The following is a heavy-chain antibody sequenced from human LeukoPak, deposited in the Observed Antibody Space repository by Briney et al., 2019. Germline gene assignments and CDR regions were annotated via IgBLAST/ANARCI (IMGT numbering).Heavy chain of an antibody. D-gene: IGHD6-13*01. J-gene: IGHJ4*02. Sequence: GASVKVSCKASGYTFTGYYMHWVRQALGQGPEGLGWINPNSGGTNYAQKFQGRVTMTRDTSISTAYMELSRLRSDDTAVYYCARDYSSSWYSLYYFDYWGQGTLVTVSS. CDR3: ARDYSSSWYSLYYFDY. CDR2: INPNSGGT. V-gene: IGHV1-2*02. CDR1: GYTFTGYY.